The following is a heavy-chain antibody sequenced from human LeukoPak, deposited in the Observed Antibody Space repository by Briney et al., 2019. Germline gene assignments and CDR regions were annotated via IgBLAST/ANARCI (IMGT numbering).Heavy chain of an antibody. D-gene: IGHD4-17*01. CDR2: TAARGSKQ. J-gene: IGHJ5*02. Sequence: GGSLKLSCSASGFTYSSYEMAWGRQSPGKGVQRVSYTAARGSKQDSVDSVKGRFTISRHNAKNILFLQMNNLKANDTALYYGARVRVYGEHQFDPWGQGTLVTVS. CDR1: GFTYSSYE. CDR3: ARVRVYGEHQFDP. V-gene: IGHV3-48*03.